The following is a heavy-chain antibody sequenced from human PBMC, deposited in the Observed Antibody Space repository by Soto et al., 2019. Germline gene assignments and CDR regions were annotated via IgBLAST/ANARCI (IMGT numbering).Heavy chain of an antibody. Sequence: QVQLQESGPGLVKPSETLSLTCTVSGGSISSYYWSWIRQPPGKGLEWIVYIYYSGSTNYNPSLQSRVTISVDTSKNQFSLKLSSVTAADTAVYYCARRYGYAFDIWGQGTMVTVSS. J-gene: IGHJ3*02. CDR3: ARRYGYAFDI. CDR2: IYYSGST. D-gene: IGHD4-17*01. V-gene: IGHV4-59*01. CDR1: GGSISSYY.